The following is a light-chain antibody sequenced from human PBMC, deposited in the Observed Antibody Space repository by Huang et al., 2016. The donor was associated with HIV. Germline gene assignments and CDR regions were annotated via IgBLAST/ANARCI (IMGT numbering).Light chain of an antibody. V-gene: IGKV3-15*01. CDR2: DGS. CDR3: HQYNKWHS. CDR1: QSIRSN. Sequence: EIVLTQSPATLSVSPGERVTLSCRASQSIRSNLAWFQQKPGQAPRLLIYDGSTRATGVPVRFSGRASGTAFTLTISSLQSEDLAVYFCHQYNKWHSFGQGTKLDI. J-gene: IGKJ2*01.